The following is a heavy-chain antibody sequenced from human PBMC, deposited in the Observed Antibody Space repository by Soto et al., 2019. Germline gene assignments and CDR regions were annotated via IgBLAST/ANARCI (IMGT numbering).Heavy chain of an antibody. CDR3: ARKLGEVGAPSGFDY. V-gene: IGHV1-69*13. Sequence: SVKVSCKASGGTFSSYAISWVRQAPGQGLEWMGGIIPIFGTANYAQKFQGRVTITADESTSTAYMELSSLRSEDTAVYYCARKLGEVGAPSGFDYWGQRTLVTVSS. D-gene: IGHD1-26*01. CDR2: IIPIFGTA. J-gene: IGHJ4*02. CDR1: GGTFSSYA.